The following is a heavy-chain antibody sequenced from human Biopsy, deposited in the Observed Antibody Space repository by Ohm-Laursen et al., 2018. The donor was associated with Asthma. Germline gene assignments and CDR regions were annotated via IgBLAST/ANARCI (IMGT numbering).Heavy chain of an antibody. V-gene: IGHV3-30*01. CDR2: ISKDASTQ. CDR1: GFSYSNFA. Sequence: SLRLSCAAAGFSYSNFAIHWVRQAPGKGLAWVGVISKDASTQDYADSVKGRFTMARDNSKNTLDLQMNSLREEDTAVYYCVRDGTDDAFDIWGQGTVVSVSS. CDR3: VRDGTDDAFDI. J-gene: IGHJ3*02. D-gene: IGHD1-1*01.